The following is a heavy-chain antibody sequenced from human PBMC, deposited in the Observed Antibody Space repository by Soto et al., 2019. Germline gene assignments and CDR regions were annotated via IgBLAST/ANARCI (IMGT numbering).Heavy chain of an antibody. D-gene: IGHD4-17*01. J-gene: IGHJ4*02. CDR2: INAGNGNT. Sequence: QVQLVQSGAEEKKPGASVKVSCKASGYTFTIYAMHWVRQAPGQRLEWMGWINAGNGNTKYSQKFQGRVTITRDTAASTAYMELSSLRSEATAVYYCASESYGGEFDYWGEGTLVTVSS. CDR1: GYTFTIYA. CDR3: ASESYGGEFDY. V-gene: IGHV1-3*05.